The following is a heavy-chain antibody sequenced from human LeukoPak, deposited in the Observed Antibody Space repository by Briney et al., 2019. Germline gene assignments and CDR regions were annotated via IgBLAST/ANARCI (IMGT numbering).Heavy chain of an antibody. Sequence: GGSLRLSCAASGFTFSSYAMHWVRQAPGKGLEWVAVIWYDGSNKHYADSVKGRFTISRDNSKSTLSLQMNSLRVEDTAVYYCARSILTSEYSNRGGFGDYWGQGTLVTVSP. CDR2: IWYDGSNK. D-gene: IGHD2/OR15-2a*01. CDR3: ARSILTSEYSNRGGFGDY. V-gene: IGHV3-33*08. CDR1: GFTFSSYA. J-gene: IGHJ4*02.